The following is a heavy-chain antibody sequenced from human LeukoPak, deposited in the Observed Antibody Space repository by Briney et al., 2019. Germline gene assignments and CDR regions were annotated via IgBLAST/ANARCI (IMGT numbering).Heavy chain of an antibody. CDR2: IYTSGST. CDR1: GGSISSYY. J-gene: IGHJ6*03. V-gene: IGHV4-4*07. D-gene: IGHD1-26*01. Sequence: SETLSLTCTVSGGSISSYYWSWMRQPAGKGLEWIGRIYTSGSTNYNPSLKSRVTMSVDTSKNQFSLKLSSVTAADTAVYYCARLEWELGYMDVWGKGTTVTVSS. CDR3: ARLEWELGYMDV.